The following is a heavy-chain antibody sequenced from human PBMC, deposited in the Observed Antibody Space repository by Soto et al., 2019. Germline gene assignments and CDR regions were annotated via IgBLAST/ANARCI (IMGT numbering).Heavy chain of an antibody. CDR1: GGSINSGGYY. CDR3: ARGYRQSGYSSSWVFDY. CDR2: MYYSGST. V-gene: IGHV4-31*03. J-gene: IGHJ4*02. D-gene: IGHD6-13*01. Sequence: QVQLRESGPGLVKPSQTLSLTCTVSGGSINSGGYYWNWIRQHPGKGLEWIGYMYYSGSTYYNPSLRSRVIISAGTSATHSSLKLRSVTAADTAVYFCARGYRQSGYSSSWVFDYWGQGTLVNVSS.